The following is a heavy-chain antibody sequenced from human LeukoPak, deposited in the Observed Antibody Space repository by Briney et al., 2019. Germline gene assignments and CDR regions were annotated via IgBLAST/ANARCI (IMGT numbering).Heavy chain of an antibody. D-gene: IGHD3-22*01. V-gene: IGHV4-61*01. CDR2: IYYSGST. J-gene: IGHJ4*02. Sequence: SETLSLTCTVSGGSISSSSYYWGWLRQPPGKGLEWIGYIYYSGSTNYNPSLKSRVTISVDTSKNQFSLKLSSVTAADTAVYYCAREAPYYYDSSGSFDYWGQGTLVTVSS. CDR1: GGSISSSSYY. CDR3: AREAPYYYDSSGSFDY.